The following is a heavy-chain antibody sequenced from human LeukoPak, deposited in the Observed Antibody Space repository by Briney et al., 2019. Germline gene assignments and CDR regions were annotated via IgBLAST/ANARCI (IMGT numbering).Heavy chain of an antibody. J-gene: IGHJ4*02. Sequence: ASVKISCKVSGYTFTDYYMHWVQQAPGKGLEWMGLVDPEDGETIYAEKFQGRVTITADTPTDTAYMELSSLRSEDTAVYYCATYGITIFGVAFDYWGQGTLVTVSS. CDR2: VDPEDGET. D-gene: IGHD3-3*01. CDR1: GYTFTDYY. V-gene: IGHV1-69-2*01. CDR3: ATYGITIFGVAFDY.